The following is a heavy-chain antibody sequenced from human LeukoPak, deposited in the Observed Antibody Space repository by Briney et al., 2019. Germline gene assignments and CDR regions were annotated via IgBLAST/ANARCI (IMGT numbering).Heavy chain of an antibody. Sequence: GGSLRLSCAASGFTFSDYYVSWIRQAPGKGLEWVSYISSSGSTIYYADSVKGRFTISRDNAKNSLYLQMNSLRAEDTAVYYCARSTDDYVRGVIGVPTQRWGQGTLVTVSS. CDR2: ISSSGSTI. CDR1: GFTFSDYY. D-gene: IGHD3-10*01. CDR3: ARSTDDYVRGVIGVPTQR. V-gene: IGHV3-11*04. J-gene: IGHJ4*02.